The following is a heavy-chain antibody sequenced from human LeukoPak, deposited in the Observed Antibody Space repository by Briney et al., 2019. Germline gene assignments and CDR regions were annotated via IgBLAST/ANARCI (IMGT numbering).Heavy chain of an antibody. CDR1: GGSISSYY. V-gene: IGHV4-59*08. CDR3: ARHLHFSSTSCGEANWFDP. J-gene: IGHJ5*02. CDR2: IYNSGST. Sequence: SETLSLTCTVSGGSISSYYWSWIRQPPGKGLEWIGYIYNSGSTNYNPSLKSRVTISVDTSKNQFSLKLSSVTAADTAVYYCARHLHFSSTSCGEANWFDPWGQGTLVTVSS. D-gene: IGHD2-2*01.